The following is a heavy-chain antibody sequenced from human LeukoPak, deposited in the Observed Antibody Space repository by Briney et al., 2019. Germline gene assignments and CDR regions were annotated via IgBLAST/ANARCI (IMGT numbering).Heavy chain of an antibody. Sequence: SETLSLTCTVSGGSISSYYWSWIRQPPGKGLEWIGYIYYSGSTNYNPSLKSRVTISVDTSKNQFSLKLSSVTAADTAVYYCARGGSSGRSYYFDYWGQGTLVTVSS. V-gene: IGHV4-59*01. J-gene: IGHJ4*02. D-gene: IGHD6-19*01. CDR3: ARGGSSGRSYYFDY. CDR1: GGSISSYY. CDR2: IYYSGST.